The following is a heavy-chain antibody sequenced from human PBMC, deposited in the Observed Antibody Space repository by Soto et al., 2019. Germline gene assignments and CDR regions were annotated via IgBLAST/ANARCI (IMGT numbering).Heavy chain of an antibody. Sequence: ASVKVSCKASGYTFTSYAMHWVRQAPGQRLEWMGWINAGNGNTKYSQKFQGRVTITRDTSASTAYMELSSLKTEDTAMYYCSTVGKWELLRFGSDYWGQGILVTVSS. J-gene: IGHJ4*02. CDR2: INAGNGNT. CDR1: GYTFTSYA. D-gene: IGHD1-26*01. CDR3: STVGKWELLRFGSDY. V-gene: IGHV1-3*01.